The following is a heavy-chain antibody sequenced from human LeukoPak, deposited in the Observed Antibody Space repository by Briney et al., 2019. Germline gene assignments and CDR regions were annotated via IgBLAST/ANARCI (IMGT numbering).Heavy chain of an antibody. CDR2: ISSSGSTI. V-gene: IGHV3-48*03. J-gene: IGHJ4*02. CDR1: GFTFSSYE. CDR3: AGHPRVYYYDGSGYRA. Sequence: PGGSLRLSCAASGFTFSSYEMNWVRQAPGKGLEWVSYISSSGSTIYYADSVKGRFTISRDNAKNSLYLQMNSLRAEDTAVYYCAGHPRVYYYDGSGYRAWGKGTLVTVSS. D-gene: IGHD3-22*01.